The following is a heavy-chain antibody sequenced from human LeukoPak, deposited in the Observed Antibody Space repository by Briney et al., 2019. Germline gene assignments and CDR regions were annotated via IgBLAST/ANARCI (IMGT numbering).Heavy chain of an antibody. Sequence: GGSLRLSCVASGFSLSSYGMSWVRQAPGKGLEGVSAITANGGSTYYAGSVQGRFTISKDNSKDTLYLQMNSLRAEDTAIYYCARLNGPAITTFGGVTWFDPWGQGTLVTVSS. CDR2: ITANGGST. V-gene: IGHV3-23*01. CDR1: GFSLSSYG. CDR3: ARLNGPAITTFGGVTWFDP. J-gene: IGHJ5*02. D-gene: IGHD3-16*01.